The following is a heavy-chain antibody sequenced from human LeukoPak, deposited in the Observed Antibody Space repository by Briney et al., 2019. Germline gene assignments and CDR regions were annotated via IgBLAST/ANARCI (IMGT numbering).Heavy chain of an antibody. CDR3: ARVLSSSGWYDVDY. CDR2: INPNRGGT. CDR1: GYTFTGYY. J-gene: IGHJ4*02. D-gene: IGHD6-19*01. V-gene: IGHV1-2*02. Sequence: ASVKVSCKASGYTFTGYYMHWVRQAPGQGLEWMGLINPNRGGTNYAQKFQVRVTMTRDTSISTAYMELSRLRSDDTAVYYCARVLSSSGWYDVDYWGQGTLVTVSS.